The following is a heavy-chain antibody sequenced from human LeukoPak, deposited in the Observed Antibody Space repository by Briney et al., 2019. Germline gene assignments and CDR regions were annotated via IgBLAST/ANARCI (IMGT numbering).Heavy chain of an antibody. CDR2: INPSGGST. D-gene: IGHD5-18*01. Sequence: ASVKVSCKASGYTFTSYYMHWVRQAPGQGLEWMGIINPSGGSTSYAQKFQGRVTMTRDTSTSTVYMELSSLRSEDTAVYYCARDSAAMVTSGYFDYWGQGTLVTVSS. CDR1: GYTFTSYY. CDR3: ARDSAAMVTSGYFDY. J-gene: IGHJ4*02. V-gene: IGHV1-46*01.